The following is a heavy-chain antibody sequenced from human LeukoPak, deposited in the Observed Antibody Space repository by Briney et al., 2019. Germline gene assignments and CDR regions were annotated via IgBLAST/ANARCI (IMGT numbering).Heavy chain of an antibody. CDR3: ASGYSSNWYY. CDR2: IHYSGST. Sequence: SETLSLTCTVSGGSITGYYWSWIRQPPGKGLEWIGYIHYSGSTNYNPSLKSRVTISLDTSKKQYSLKLNSVTAADTAVYYCASGYSSNWYYWGQGTLVTVSS. J-gene: IGHJ4*02. D-gene: IGHD6-13*01. V-gene: IGHV4-59*08. CDR1: GGSITGYY.